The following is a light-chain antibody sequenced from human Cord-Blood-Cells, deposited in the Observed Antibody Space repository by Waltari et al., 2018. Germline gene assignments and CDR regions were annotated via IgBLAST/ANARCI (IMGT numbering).Light chain of an antibody. CDR2: WAS. J-gene: IGKJ4*01. CDR3: QQYYSTLT. Sequence: DIVMTQSPDSLAVSLGERANLNCKSSQSVLYSSNNKNYLAWYQQKPGQPPKLLIYWASTRESGVPDRFSGSGSGTDFTLTISSLQAEDVAVYYCQQYYSTLTFGGGTKVEIK. CDR1: QSVLYSSNNKNY. V-gene: IGKV4-1*01.